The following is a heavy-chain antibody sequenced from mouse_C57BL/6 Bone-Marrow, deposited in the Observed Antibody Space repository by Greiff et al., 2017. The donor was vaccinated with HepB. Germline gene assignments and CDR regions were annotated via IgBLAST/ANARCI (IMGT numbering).Heavy chain of an antibody. D-gene: IGHD1-1*01. J-gene: IGHJ1*03. V-gene: IGHV5-2*01. Sequence: DVMLVESGGGLVQPGESLKLSCESNEYEFPSHDMSWVRKTPEKRLELVAAINSDGGSTYYPDTMERRFIISRDNTKKTLYLQMSSLRSEDTALYYCARGIHYYGSSDWYFDVWGTGTTVTVSS. CDR3: ARGIHYYGSSDWYFDV. CDR2: INSDGGST. CDR1: EYEFPSHD.